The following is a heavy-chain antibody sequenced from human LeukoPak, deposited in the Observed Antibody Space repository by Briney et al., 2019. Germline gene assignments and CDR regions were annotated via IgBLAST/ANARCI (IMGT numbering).Heavy chain of an antibody. Sequence: SETLSLTCAVSGGSISSGGYSWSWIRQPPGKGLEWIGYIYHSGSTYYNPSLKSRVTISVDRSKNHFSLKLSSVTAADTAVYYCASLTVTYASWGQGTLVTVSS. CDR3: ASLTVTYAS. D-gene: IGHD4-17*01. CDR2: IYHSGST. CDR1: GGSISSGGYS. V-gene: IGHV4-30-2*01. J-gene: IGHJ5*02.